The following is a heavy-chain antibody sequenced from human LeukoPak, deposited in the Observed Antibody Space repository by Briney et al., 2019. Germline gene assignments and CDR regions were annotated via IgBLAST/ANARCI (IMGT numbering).Heavy chain of an antibody. V-gene: IGHV4-59*03. D-gene: IGHD4-11*01. Sequence: SETLSLTCTVSGASISTSCWSWIRQSPGRGLEWVGYRCDDGRDLYNPSLRSRVSRVTISVDASEKQFSLSLRSVTAADTAMYYCARTTRVTPDGRAEYFEDWGQGTLVIVSS. CDR3: ARTTRVTPDGRAEYFED. J-gene: IGHJ1*01. CDR2: RCDDGRD. CDR1: GASISTSC.